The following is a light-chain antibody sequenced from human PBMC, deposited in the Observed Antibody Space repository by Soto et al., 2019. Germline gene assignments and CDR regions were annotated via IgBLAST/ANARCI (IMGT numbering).Light chain of an antibody. CDR1: QSVSTS. CDR2: DAS. Sequence: IVLTQSPATLSLSPGERAPLSCRASQSVSTSLAWYQHKPGQAPRLFIYDASKRAPGIPARFSGSGSGTDFTLTISSLEAEDFAVYYCQVRDVWPSFGQGTKVEIK. J-gene: IGKJ1*01. CDR3: QVRDVWPS. V-gene: IGKV3-11*01.